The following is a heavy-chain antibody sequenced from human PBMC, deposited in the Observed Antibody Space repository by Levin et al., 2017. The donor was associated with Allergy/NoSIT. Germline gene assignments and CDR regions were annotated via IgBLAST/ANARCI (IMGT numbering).Heavy chain of an antibody. CDR3: ARHLGGRRGGYNHFRPFDL. D-gene: IGHD5-24*01. CDR2: FYYRGNT. Sequence: SETLSLTCTVSGGSISGSSFYWGWIRQPPGKGLEWIGSFYYRGNTFYASSLKSRVTISVDTSKNQFSLRLSSVTAADTAVYYCARHLGGRRGGYNHFRPFDLWGQGTLLTVSS. CDR1: GGSISGSSFY. J-gene: IGHJ4*02. V-gene: IGHV4-39*01.